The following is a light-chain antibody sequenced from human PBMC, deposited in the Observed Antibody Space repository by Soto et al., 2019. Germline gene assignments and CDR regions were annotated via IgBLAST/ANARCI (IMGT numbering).Light chain of an antibody. J-gene: IGKJ1*01. CDR3: QQYNSDSWT. CDR1: QSISSW. Sequence: DIPMTQSPSTLSASVGDRVTITCRASQSISSWLAWYQQKPGKAPKLLIYEASNLESGVPSRFSGSGSGTEFTLTISSLQPDDFATYYCQQYNSDSWTFGQGTKVEVK. V-gene: IGKV1-5*03. CDR2: EAS.